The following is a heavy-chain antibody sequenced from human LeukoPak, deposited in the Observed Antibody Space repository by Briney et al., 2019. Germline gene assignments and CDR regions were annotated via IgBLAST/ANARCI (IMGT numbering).Heavy chain of an antibody. V-gene: IGHV3-23*01. J-gene: IGHJ3*02. CDR1: GFTFTSSA. CDR3: ARAPDMIVVVYDSAFDI. CDR2: ISASGGST. D-gene: IGHD3-22*01. Sequence: GGSMSLSCAASGFTFTSSAMGWVRQVPGKGLEWVSGISASGGSTSYADSVRGRFTLSTHNSKNTLYLQMNSARAEDTAVYYCARAPDMIVVVYDSAFDIWRQGTMVTVSS.